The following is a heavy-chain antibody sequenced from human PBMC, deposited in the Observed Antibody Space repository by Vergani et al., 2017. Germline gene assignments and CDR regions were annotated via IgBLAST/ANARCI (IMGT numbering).Heavy chain of an antibody. CDR1: GGSFSGYY. CDR2: INHSGST. CDR3: ARAYYDFWSVYYTGIHRLKYNWFDP. D-gene: IGHD3-3*01. V-gene: IGHV4-34*01. J-gene: IGHJ5*02. Sequence: QVQLQQWGAGLLKPSETLSLTCAVYGGSFSGYYWSWIRQPPGKGLEWIGEINHSGSTNYNPSLKSRVTISVDTSKNQFSLRLSSVTAADTAVYYCARAYYDFWSVYYTGIHRLKYNWFDPWGQGTLVTVSS.